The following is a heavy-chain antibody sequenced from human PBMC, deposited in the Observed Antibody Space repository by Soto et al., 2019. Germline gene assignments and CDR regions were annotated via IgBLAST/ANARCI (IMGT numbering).Heavy chain of an antibody. V-gene: IGHV1-18*01. D-gene: IGHD6-6*01. CDR1: GYTFTSYG. CDR3: ARDGFRGSSNYFGMDA. J-gene: IGHJ6*02. Sequence: ASVRVSCKASGYTFTSYGISWVRQAPGQGLEWMGWISAYNGNTNYAQKLQGGVTMATDTSTSTAYMELSSLRSDDTAVYYCARDGFRGSSNYFGMDAWGQGTTVTVSS. CDR2: ISAYNGNT.